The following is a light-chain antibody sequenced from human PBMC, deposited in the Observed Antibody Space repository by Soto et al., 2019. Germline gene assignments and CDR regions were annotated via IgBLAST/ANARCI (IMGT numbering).Light chain of an antibody. CDR1: SSDVGGYNY. Sequence: QSVLTQPASVSGSPGQSITISCTGTSSDVGGYNYVSWYQQHPGKAPKFMIYDVSNRPSGVSNRFSGSKSGNTASLTISGLQAEDEADYYCSSYTTXNTCQIVFGTGTKVTVL. CDR2: DVS. CDR3: SSYTTXNTCQIV. J-gene: IGLJ1*01. V-gene: IGLV2-14*01.